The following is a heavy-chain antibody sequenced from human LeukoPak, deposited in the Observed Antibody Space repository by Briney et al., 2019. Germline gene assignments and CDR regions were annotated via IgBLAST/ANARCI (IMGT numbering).Heavy chain of an antibody. CDR1: GFTFSSYW. D-gene: IGHD3-3*01. J-gene: IGHJ4*02. Sequence: GGSLRLSCAASGFTFSSYWMHWVRQAPGKGLVWVSRINSDGSSTSYADSVKGRFTISRDNAKNSLYLQMNSLRAEDTAIYYCARGDFGVVTHFDYWGQGTLVTVSS. CDR3: ARGDFGVVTHFDY. V-gene: IGHV3-74*01. CDR2: INSDGSST.